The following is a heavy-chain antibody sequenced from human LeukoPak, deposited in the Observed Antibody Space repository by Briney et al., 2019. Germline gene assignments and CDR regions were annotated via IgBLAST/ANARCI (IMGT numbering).Heavy chain of an antibody. D-gene: IGHD3-22*01. CDR1: GYTLTELS. Sequence: ASVKVSCKVSGYTLTELSMHWVRQAPGQGLEWMGWINPNSGGTNYAQKFQGRVTMTRDTSISTAYMELSRLRSDDTAVYYCARSRYYYDSSGYYTPYWGQGTLVTVSS. V-gene: IGHV1-2*02. CDR3: ARSRYYYDSSGYYTPY. CDR2: INPNSGGT. J-gene: IGHJ4*02.